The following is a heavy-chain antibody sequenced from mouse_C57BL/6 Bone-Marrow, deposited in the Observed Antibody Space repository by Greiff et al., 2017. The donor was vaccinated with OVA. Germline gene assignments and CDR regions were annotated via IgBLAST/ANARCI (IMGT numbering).Heavy chain of an antibody. CDR2: IYPGNGDT. CDR3: ASRRLLRSHWYFDV. D-gene: IGHD1-1*01. V-gene: IGHV1-12*01. J-gene: IGHJ1*03. CDR1: GYTFTSYN. Sequence: QVQLKQSGAELVRPGASVKLSCKASGYTFTSYNMHWVKQTPRQGLGWIGAIYPGNGDTSYNQKFKGKATLTVDKSSSTAYMQLSSLTSEDSAVYFCASRRLLRSHWYFDVWGTGTTVTVSS.